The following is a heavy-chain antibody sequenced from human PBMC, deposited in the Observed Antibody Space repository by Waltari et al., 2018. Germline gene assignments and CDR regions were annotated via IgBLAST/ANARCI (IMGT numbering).Heavy chain of an antibody. D-gene: IGHD1-26*01. CDR2: VYTSGST. V-gene: IGHV4-4*07. Sequence: QVQLQESGRGLVKPSETLSLTCTVSGGSISGYYWNWIRQPAGKGLEWIGRVYTSGSTNYNPSLKSRVTMSVDTSKNQFSLKLSSVTAADTAVYFCAREIDRGPGRWFDPWGQGTLVTVSS. J-gene: IGHJ5*02. CDR3: AREIDRGPGRWFDP. CDR1: GGSISGYY.